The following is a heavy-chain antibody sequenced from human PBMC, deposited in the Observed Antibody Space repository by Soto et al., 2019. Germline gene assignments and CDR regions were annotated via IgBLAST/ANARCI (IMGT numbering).Heavy chain of an antibody. CDR3: ARDPYGGYFEF. CDR2: IYHSGST. D-gene: IGHD3-16*01. CDR1: GVSISSGGYY. V-gene: IGHV4-31*03. Sequence: PSETLSLTCSVSGVSISSGGYYWSWIRQHPGKGVEWIGHIYHSGSTKYNPSLKSRLTISVDTSKNQFSLKLSSVTAADTAVYYCARDPYGGYFEFWGQGTLVTVSS. J-gene: IGHJ4*02.